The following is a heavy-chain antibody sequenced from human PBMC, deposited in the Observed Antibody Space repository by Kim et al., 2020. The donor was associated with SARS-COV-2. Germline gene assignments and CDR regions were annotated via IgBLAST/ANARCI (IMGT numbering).Heavy chain of an antibody. CDR1: GFTVSSNY. CDR2: IYSGGST. Sequence: GGSLRLSCAASGFTVSSNYMSWVRQAPGKGLEWVSVIYSGGSTYYADSVKGRFTISRDNSKNTLYLQMNSLRAEDTAVYYCARDCRPCPYCGGDCYYYYGMDVWGQGTTVTVSS. J-gene: IGHJ6*02. D-gene: IGHD2-21*02. V-gene: IGHV3-53*01. CDR3: ARDCRPCPYCGGDCYYYYGMDV.